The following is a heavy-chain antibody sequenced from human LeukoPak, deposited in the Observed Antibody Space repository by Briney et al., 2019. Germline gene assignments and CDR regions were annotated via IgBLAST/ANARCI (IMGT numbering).Heavy chain of an antibody. CDR2: IHSGGST. CDR3: ARGLGGETTSVGYFDY. CDR1: DFMVTRNY. Sequence: QPGGSLRLSCAASDFMVTRNYMSWVRQAPGKGLEWVSVIHSGGSTYYADPVKGRFTISRDNSKNTLYLQMNTLRAEDTAVYYCARGLGGETTSVGYFDYWGQGTLVTVSS. D-gene: IGHD1-26*01. V-gene: IGHV3-66*01. J-gene: IGHJ4*02.